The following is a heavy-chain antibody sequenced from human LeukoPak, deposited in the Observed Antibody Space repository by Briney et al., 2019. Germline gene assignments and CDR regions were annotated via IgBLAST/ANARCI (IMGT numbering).Heavy chain of an antibody. CDR2: ISGSGGST. J-gene: IGHJ4*02. V-gene: IGHV3-23*01. D-gene: IGHD6-19*01. CDR1: GFTFSSYA. Sequence: PGGSLRLSCAVSGFTFSSYAMSWVRQAPGKGLEWVSAISGSGGSTYYADSVKGRFTISRDNSKNTLYLQMNSLRAEDTAVYYCAKVKAQWLVRYYFDYWGQGTLVTVSS. CDR3: AKVKAQWLVRYYFDY.